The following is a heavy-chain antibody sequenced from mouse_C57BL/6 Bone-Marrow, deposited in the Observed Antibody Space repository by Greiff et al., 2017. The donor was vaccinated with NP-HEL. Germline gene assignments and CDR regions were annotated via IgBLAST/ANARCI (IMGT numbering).Heavy chain of an antibody. J-gene: IGHJ1*03. CDR1: GYTFTDYN. Sequence: EVKLQESGPELVKPGASVKIPCKASGYTFTDYNMDWVKQSHGKSLEWIGDINPNNGGTIYNQKFKGKATLTVDKSSSTAYMELRSLTSEDTAVYYCARRYGSRPYWYFDVWGTGTTVTVSS. CDR2: INPNNGGT. D-gene: IGHD1-1*01. CDR3: ARRYGSRPYWYFDV. V-gene: IGHV1-18*01.